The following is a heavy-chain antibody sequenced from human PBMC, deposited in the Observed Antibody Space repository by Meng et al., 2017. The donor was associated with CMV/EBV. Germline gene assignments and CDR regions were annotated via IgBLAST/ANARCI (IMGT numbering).Heavy chain of an antibody. Sequence: FSNYGLNWVRQATGQGLEWMGWMNPNSGNTGYAQKFQGRATLTRNTSISTAYMELSSLRSEDTAVYYCARGGSDYDFWSGYSYWFDPWGQGTLVTVSS. CDR1: FSNYG. CDR2: MNPNSGNT. D-gene: IGHD3-3*01. V-gene: IGHV1-8*01. CDR3: ARGGSDYDFWSGYSYWFDP. J-gene: IGHJ5*02.